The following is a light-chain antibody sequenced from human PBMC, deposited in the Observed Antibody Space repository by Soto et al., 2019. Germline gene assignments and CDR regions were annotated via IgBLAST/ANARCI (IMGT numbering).Light chain of an antibody. CDR2: EVS. J-gene: IGLJ3*02. V-gene: IGLV2-14*01. CDR3: SSYTSNRTLV. CDR1: SSDVGAYNY. Sequence: QPVLTQPASVSGSPGQSITISCTGTSSDVGAYNYVSWYQHHPDKAPKLMIFEVSDRPSGVSNRFSGSNSGNTASLTISGLQAEDEADYFCSSYTSNRTLVFGGGTKVTVL.